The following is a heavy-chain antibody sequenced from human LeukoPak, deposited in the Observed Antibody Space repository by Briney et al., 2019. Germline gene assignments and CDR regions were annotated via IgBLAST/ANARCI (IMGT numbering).Heavy chain of an antibody. CDR2: ISSSSCYI. CDR1: GFTFSSYS. D-gene: IGHD2-15*01. Sequence: GGSLRLSCAASGFTFSSYSMYWVRQAPGKGLEWVSSISSSSCYIYYADSVKGRFTISRDNAKNSLYLQMNSLRAEDTAVYYCSSEYCSGGSCYNDYWGQGALVTVSS. V-gene: IGHV3-21*01. J-gene: IGHJ4*02. CDR3: SSEYCSGGSCYNDY.